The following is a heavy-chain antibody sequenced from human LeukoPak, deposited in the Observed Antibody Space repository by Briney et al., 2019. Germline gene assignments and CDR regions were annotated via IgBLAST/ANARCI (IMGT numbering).Heavy chain of an antibody. CDR2: IYWNDDK. CDR1: GFSLSTSGVG. Sequence: SGPTLVNPTQTLALTCTFSGFSLSTSGVGVGWIRQPPGKALEWLAPIYWNDDKRYSPSLKSRLTITKDTSKNPVVLTMTNMDPVDTATYYCAHRRKSITGTGTFDYWGQGTLVTVSS. CDR3: AHRRKSITGTGTFDY. D-gene: IGHD1-20*01. J-gene: IGHJ4*02. V-gene: IGHV2-5*01.